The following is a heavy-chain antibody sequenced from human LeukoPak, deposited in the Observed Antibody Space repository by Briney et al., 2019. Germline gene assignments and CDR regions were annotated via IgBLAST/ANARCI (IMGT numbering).Heavy chain of an antibody. CDR2: IYPGDSDT. CDR3: ARSHWQQLLHNWFDP. D-gene: IGHD6-13*01. J-gene: IGHJ5*02. CDR1: GYSFTSYW. V-gene: IGHV5-51*01. Sequence: PGESLKISCKGSGYSFTSYWIGWVRQMPGKGLEWMGIIYPGDSDTRCSPSFQGQVTISADKSISTAYLQWSSLKASDTAMYYCARSHWQQLLHNWFDPWGQGTLVTVSS.